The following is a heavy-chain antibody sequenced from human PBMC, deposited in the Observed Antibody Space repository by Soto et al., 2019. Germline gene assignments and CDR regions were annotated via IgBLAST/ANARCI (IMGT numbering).Heavy chain of an antibody. Sequence: QVRLEQSGAEVKKPGSSVRVSCQASGGALTSYPIHWVRQAPGQGLEWMGVIDPIVDTSNLAENFKTRLTLTADTTTKTVYMDLTSLRSDDTAIYFCATYPRPYKWTDIWGRGTQLTVSS. V-gene: IGHV1-69*06. J-gene: IGHJ4*02. CDR2: IDPIVDTS. D-gene: IGHD1-20*01. CDR3: ATYPRPYKWTDI. CDR1: GGALTSYP.